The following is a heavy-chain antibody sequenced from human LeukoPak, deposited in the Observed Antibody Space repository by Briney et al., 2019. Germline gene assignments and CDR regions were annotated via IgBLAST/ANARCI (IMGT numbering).Heavy chain of an antibody. J-gene: IGHJ3*02. D-gene: IGHD3-9*01. CDR1: GFNFRKHW. V-gene: IGHV3-7*01. CDR3: ARNDILTFSDAFDI. Sequence: GGSLRLSCAATGFNFRKHWMSWVRQSIGKGLECVAKIQEEGKEMHYVDSVKGRFTISRDNARNSLYLQMNSLRAEDTAVYCCARNDILTFSDAFDIWGQGTMVTVSS. CDR2: IQEEGKEM.